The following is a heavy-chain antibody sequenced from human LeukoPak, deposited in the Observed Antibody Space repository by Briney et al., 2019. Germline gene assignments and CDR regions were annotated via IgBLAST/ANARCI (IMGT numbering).Heavy chain of an antibody. CDR1: GGSISSSSYY. CDR2: IYYSGCT. Sequence: SETLSLTCTVSGGSISSSSYYWGWIRQPPGKAQEWIGSIYYSGCTYYNPSLKSRVTISVDTSKNQFSLKLSSVTAADTAVYYCAGTGLSSSWYYFDYWGQGTLVTVSS. J-gene: IGHJ4*02. D-gene: IGHD6-13*01. V-gene: IGHV4-39*01. CDR3: AGTGLSSSWYYFDY.